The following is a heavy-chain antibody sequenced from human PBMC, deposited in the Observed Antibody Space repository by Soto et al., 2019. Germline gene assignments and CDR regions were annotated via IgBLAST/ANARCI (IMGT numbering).Heavy chain of an antibody. J-gene: IGHJ4*02. Sequence: EVQLLESGGGLVQPGGSLRLSCAASGFTFSSYAMNWVRQAPGKGLEWVSVISGSGDSTYYADSVKGRFTISRDNSKNTLYLQMNSLRAEETAVYYCARRGSGSHYDYWGQGTLVTVSS. CDR1: GFTFSSYA. V-gene: IGHV3-23*01. CDR2: ISGSGDST. CDR3: ARRGSGSHYDY. D-gene: IGHD1-26*01.